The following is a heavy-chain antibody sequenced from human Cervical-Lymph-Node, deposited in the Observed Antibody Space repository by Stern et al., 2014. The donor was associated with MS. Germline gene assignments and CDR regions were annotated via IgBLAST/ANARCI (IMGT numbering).Heavy chain of an antibody. D-gene: IGHD3-22*01. CDR1: GFPFSGHG. Sequence: VQLVESGGGVVQPGGSLRLSCAASGFPFSGHGLHWVRQAPGQGLEWVALISHDGGNKWYAESVKGRLTISRDSSRNTMFLQMNTLRLEDAAVYYCARDGPNYDHNGRGDAFDVWGQGAMVTVSP. CDR2: ISHDGGNK. CDR3: ARDGPNYDHNGRGDAFDV. J-gene: IGHJ3*01. V-gene: IGHV3-33*05.